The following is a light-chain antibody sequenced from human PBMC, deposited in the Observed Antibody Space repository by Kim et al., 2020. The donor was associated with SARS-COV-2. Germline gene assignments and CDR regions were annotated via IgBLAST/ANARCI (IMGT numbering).Light chain of an antibody. CDR1: SGSIASNY. CDR2: EDN. V-gene: IGLV6-57*03. CDR3: QSYDSSNWV. J-gene: IGLJ3*02. Sequence: AVTIPRTRSSGSIASNYVQWYQQRPGSAPTTVIYEDNQRPSGVPDRFSGSIDSSSNTASLTISGLKTEDEADYYCQSYDSSNWVFGGGTQLTVL.